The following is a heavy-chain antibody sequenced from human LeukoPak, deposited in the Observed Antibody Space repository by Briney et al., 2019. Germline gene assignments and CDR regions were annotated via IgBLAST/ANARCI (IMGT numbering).Heavy chain of an antibody. CDR2: IIPIFGTA. CDR1: GGTFSSYA. J-gene: IGHJ4*02. CDR3: ARSQGYCSGGSCYEPDY. D-gene: IGHD2-15*01. Sequence: GASVKVSCKASGGTFSSYAISWVRQAPGQGLEWMGGIIPIFGTANYAQKFQGRVTITADESTSTAYMELSSLRFEDTAVYYCARSQGYCSGGSCYEPDYWGQGTLVTVSS. V-gene: IGHV1-69*13.